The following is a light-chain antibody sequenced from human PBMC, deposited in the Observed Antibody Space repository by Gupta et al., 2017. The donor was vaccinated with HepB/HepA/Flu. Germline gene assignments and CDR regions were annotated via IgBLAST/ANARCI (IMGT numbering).Light chain of an antibody. V-gene: IGKV3-15*01. J-gene: IGKJ4*01. CDR1: QSIRTN. CDR2: GAT. CDR3: QQYDDWPPPT. Sequence: DIVMTQSPATLSVSPGEGAILSCRASQSIRTNLAWYQQKPGQAPRLLIYGATNRATGIPARFSGSGSGTDFTLTISSLQSEDFAVYYCQQYDDWPPPTFGGGTKVQIK.